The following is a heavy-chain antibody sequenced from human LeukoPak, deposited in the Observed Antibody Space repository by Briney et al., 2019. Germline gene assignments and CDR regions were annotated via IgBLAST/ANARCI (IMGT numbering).Heavy chain of an antibody. CDR3: ARHGYFGYGGTWPRHYFDY. CDR2: INHSGST. V-gene: IGHV4-34*01. CDR1: GGSFSGYY. D-gene: IGHD4-23*01. Sequence: SETLSLTCAVYGGSFSGYYWSRIRQPPGKGLEWIGEINHSGSTNYNPSLKSRVTISVDTSKNQFSLKLSSVTAADTAVYYCARHGYFGYGGTWPRHYFDYWGQGTLVTVSS. J-gene: IGHJ4*02.